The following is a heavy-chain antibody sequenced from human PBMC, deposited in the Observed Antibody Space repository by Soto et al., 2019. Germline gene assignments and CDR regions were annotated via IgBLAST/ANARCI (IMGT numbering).Heavy chain of an antibody. CDR2: IGSAGDT. J-gene: IGHJ6*02. Sequence: EVQLVESGGGLVQPGGYLRLSCAASGFTLSGYDIHWVRQATGKGLEWVSGIGSAGDTYYEEAVKGRFTISRENAKNSLYLQMNRLRVGGTAVYYCTRKTHTNGMAVWGQGTTVTVSS. CDR3: TRKTHTNGMAV. V-gene: IGHV3-13*01. CDR1: GFTLSGYD.